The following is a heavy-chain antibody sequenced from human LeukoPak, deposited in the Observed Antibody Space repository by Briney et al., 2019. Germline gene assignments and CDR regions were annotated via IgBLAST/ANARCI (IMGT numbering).Heavy chain of an antibody. CDR1: GGSISSSNW. CDR2: IYHSGST. V-gene: IGHV4-4*02. J-gene: IGHJ4*02. D-gene: IGHD6-19*01. CDR3: ARSNSGSINYFDY. Sequence: PSGTLSLTCAVSGGSISSSNWWSWVRQPPGKGLEWIGEIYHSGSTNYNPSLKSRVTISVDKSKNQFSLKLGSVTAADTAVYYCARSNSGSINYFDYWGQGTLVTVSS.